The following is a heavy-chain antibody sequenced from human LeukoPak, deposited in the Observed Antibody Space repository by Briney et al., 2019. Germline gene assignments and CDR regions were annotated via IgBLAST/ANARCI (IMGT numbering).Heavy chain of an antibody. D-gene: IGHD4-17*01. CDR1: GGSISSYD. CDR3: ARSLSLLHYGDYDY. V-gene: IGHV4-4*07. CDR2: IYTGGST. J-gene: IGHJ4*02. Sequence: SETLSLTCTVSGGSISSYDWSWIRQPAGKGLEWIGRIYTGGSTNYNPSLKSRVTMSVDTSKNQFSLKLSSVTAADTAVYYCARSLSLLHYGDYDYWGQGTLVTVSS.